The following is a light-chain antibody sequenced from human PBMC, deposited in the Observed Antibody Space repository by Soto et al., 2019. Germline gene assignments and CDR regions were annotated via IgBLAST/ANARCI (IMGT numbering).Light chain of an antibody. CDR2: TND. CDR1: RSNIGSNS. Sequence: QSVLTQPPSASGTPGQRVSISCSGSRSNIGSNSVNWYKQLPGAAPNLLIYTNDQRPSGVPDRFSGSKSGTSASLAISGLQSEDEADYYCAAWDDSLSGPVFGGGTKLTVL. J-gene: IGLJ3*02. CDR3: AAWDDSLSGPV. V-gene: IGLV1-44*01.